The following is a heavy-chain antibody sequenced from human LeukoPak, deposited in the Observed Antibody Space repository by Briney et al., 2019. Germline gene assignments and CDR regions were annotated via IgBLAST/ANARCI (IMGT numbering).Heavy chain of an antibody. CDR2: IQQDGTEK. CDR1: GFTFSNYW. D-gene: IGHD3-10*01. J-gene: IGHJ4*02. CDR3: AKVAKYYYGSETYYFFEH. V-gene: IGHV3-7*01. Sequence: GGSLRLSCAASGFTFSNYWMSWVRQAPGKGLEWVANIQQDGTEKYYVDSVKGRFTISRDNAKTSLYLQMNSLRFEDTAVYYCAKVAKYYYGSETYYFFEHWGQGTPVTASS.